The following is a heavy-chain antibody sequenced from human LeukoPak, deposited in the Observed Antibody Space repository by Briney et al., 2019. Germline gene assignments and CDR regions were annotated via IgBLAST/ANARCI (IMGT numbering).Heavy chain of an antibody. D-gene: IGHD5-18*01. CDR3: ARGPIQLWLHNGMDV. J-gene: IGHJ6*02. CDR2: VRSKFYHETT. CDR1: GFTSGDHA. Sequence: PGRYLRLYCTAFGFTSGDHAMTWVRQAHGKGLEWVGIVRSKFYHETTEYDASVKGRFTISRDASTSIVYLQMNNLRTEDTAMYYCARGPIQLWLHNGMDVWGQGTTVIVSS. V-gene: IGHV3-49*04.